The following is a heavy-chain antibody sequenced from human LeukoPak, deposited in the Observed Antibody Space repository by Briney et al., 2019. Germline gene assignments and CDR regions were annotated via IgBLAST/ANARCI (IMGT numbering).Heavy chain of an antibody. CDR1: GYTFSSYD. D-gene: IGHD3-22*01. CDR3: ARRADYYDSSCYQH. J-gene: IGHJ4*02. Sequence: ASVKVSCKASGYTFSSYDISWVRQATGQGLEWMGWMNPNSGNRGYAQKSKGRVTMTRDTSISTAYMELSGLRSEDTAVYYCARRADYYDSSCYQHWGQGTLITVSS. CDR2: MNPNSGNR. V-gene: IGHV1-8*01.